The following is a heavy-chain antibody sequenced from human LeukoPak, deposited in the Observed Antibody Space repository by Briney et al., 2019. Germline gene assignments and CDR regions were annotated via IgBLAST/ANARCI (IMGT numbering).Heavy chain of an antibody. CDR1: GGSISSSSYY. CDR2: IYYSGYT. D-gene: IGHD6-13*01. CDR3: ASGLYEQQLVLDY. V-gene: IGHV4-39*07. Sequence: SETLSLTCTVSGGSISSSSYYWGWIRQSPGKGLEWIGTIYYSGYTYYNPSLKSRVTISVDTSKNQFSLKLSSVTAADTAVYYCASGLYEQQLVLDYWGQGTLVTVSS. J-gene: IGHJ4*02.